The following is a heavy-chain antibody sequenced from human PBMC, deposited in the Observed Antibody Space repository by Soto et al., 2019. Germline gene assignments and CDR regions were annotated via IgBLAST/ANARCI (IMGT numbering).Heavy chain of an antibody. V-gene: IGHV2-5*02. Sequence: QITLKESGPPLVKPTQTLTLTCTFSGFSLSTSGVGVGWIRPPPGKALEWLARIYWDDDKRYSPPLKSRLTITKDTTKHQVVPTIANMAPVATASYYAAPRRDFCWCDPWGQGTLVTVSS. D-gene: IGHD3-3*01. CDR1: GFSLSTSGVG. J-gene: IGHJ5*02. CDR3: APRRDFCWCDP. CDR2: IYWDDDK.